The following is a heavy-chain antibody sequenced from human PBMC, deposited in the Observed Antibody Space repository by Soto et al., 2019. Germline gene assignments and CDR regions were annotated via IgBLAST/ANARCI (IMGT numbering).Heavy chain of an antibody. Sequence: PSETLSLTCTVSGDSMTSSSYYWGWIRQPPGKGLEWIGSIYYSERTSYNSGSTYYSPSLKSRVTISGDTSKSQFSLKLSSVTAADTAVYYCARHTRNQFDYWGQGTLVTVSS. D-gene: IGHD2-2*01. V-gene: IGHV4-39*01. CDR1: GDSMTSSSYY. CDR3: ARHTRNQFDY. CDR2: IYYSERTSYNSGST. J-gene: IGHJ4*02.